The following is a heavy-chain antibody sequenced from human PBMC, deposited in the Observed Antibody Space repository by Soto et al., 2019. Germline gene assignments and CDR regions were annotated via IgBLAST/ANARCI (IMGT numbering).Heavy chain of an antibody. D-gene: IGHD7-27*01. J-gene: IGHJ6*02. V-gene: IGHV3-30*18. CDR2: ITYEGSQI. CDR1: GFTFPRFG. Sequence: QVQLVESGGGVVQPGRSLRLSCAASGFTFPRFGKHWVRQAPGKGLEWVALITYEGSQIYYADAVKGRFTISRDNGDNTLSLQMDNLRTEDTATYFCAKGRGEMNWANYYGLDVWGQGTTVTASS. CDR3: AKGRGEMNWANYYGLDV.